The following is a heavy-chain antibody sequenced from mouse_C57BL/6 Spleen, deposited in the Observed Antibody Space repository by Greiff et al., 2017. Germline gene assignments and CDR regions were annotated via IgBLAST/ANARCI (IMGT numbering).Heavy chain of an antibody. CDR3: AIYGSQSY. CDR1: GYTFTSYW. J-gene: IGHJ3*01. CDR2: IHPSDRDT. Sequence: VQLQESGAELVKPGASVKVSCKASGYTFTSYWMHWVKQRPGQGLEWIGRIHPSDRDTNDNQKFKGKATLTVDKTSSTAYMQLSSLTSEDSAVYDCAIYGSQSYWGQGTLVTVSA. D-gene: IGHD1-1*01. V-gene: IGHV1-74*01.